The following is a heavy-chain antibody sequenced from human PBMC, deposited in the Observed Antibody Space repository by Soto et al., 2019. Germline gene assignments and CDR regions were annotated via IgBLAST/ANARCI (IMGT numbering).Heavy chain of an antibody. CDR2: IRSKAYRGTT. CDR3: SRDKGNYYDSATSAFDL. D-gene: IGHD3-22*01. Sequence: GGSLRLSCTASGFTFGDYGLSWVRQAPGKGLEWVGFIRSKAYRGTTAYAASVKGRFIISRDDATTIAYLQMNSLKTEDTAVYYCSRDKGNYYDSATSAFDLWGQGTMVTVSS. CDR1: GFTFGDYG. V-gene: IGHV3-49*04. J-gene: IGHJ3*01.